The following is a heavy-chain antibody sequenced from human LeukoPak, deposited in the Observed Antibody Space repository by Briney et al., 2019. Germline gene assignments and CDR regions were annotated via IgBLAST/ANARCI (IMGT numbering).Heavy chain of an antibody. Sequence: PGGSLRLSCAASGFTFSNFLMNWVRQGPGMALEWVSRIAGDGSRTFYADSVKGRFTMSRDNAKNTLCLHMNSLRPEDTAVYYCVRSDAGGGSDFYYWGQGTLVTVSS. CDR3: VRSDAGGGSDFYY. CDR2: IAGDGSRT. J-gene: IGHJ4*02. D-gene: IGHD1-26*01. CDR1: GFTFSNFL. V-gene: IGHV3-74*01.